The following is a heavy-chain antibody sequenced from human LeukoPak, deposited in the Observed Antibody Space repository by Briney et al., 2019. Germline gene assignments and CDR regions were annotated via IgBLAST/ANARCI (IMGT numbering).Heavy chain of an antibody. CDR3: ARGDRAAAAFDS. D-gene: IGHD6-13*01. CDR2: ISYDGSNK. V-gene: IGHV3-30-3*01. J-gene: IGHJ4*02. Sequence: GGSLRLSCAASGFTFSSYALHWVRQAPGKGLEWVAVISYDGSNKYYADSVEGRFTISRDNSKSTLYLQMNSLRAEDTAVYYCARGDRAAAAFDSWGQGTLVTVSS. CDR1: GFTFSSYA.